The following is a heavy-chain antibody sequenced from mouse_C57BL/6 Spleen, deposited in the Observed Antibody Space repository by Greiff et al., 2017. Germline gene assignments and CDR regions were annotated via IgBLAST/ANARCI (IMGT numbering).Heavy chain of an antibody. CDR2: IYPGDGDT. CDR1: GYAFSSYW. V-gene: IGHV1-80*01. CDR3: ARRGRTSYYAMDY. J-gene: IGHJ4*01. Sequence: QVQLQQSGAELVKPGASVKISCKASGYAFSSYWMNWVKQRPGKGLEWIGQIYPGDGDTNYNGKFTGKATLTVDNSSSTAYMQLSSLTSEDSAVYVCARRGRTSYYAMDYWGQGTSVTVSS. D-gene: IGHD1-1*01.